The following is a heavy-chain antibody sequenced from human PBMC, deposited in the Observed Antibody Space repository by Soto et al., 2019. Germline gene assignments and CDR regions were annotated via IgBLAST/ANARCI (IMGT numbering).Heavy chain of an antibody. CDR1: GFSLSTSGVG. V-gene: IGHV2-5*02. CDR3: AHRQEQWLVWDY. Sequence: QITLKESGPTLVKPTQTLTLTCTFSGFSLSTSGVGVGWIRQPPGKALEWLALIYWDDDKRYSPSLESRLTITKDTPKNPVVLTMTNMDPVDTATYYCAHRQEQWLVWDYWGQGILVTVSS. D-gene: IGHD6-19*01. J-gene: IGHJ4*02. CDR2: IYWDDDK.